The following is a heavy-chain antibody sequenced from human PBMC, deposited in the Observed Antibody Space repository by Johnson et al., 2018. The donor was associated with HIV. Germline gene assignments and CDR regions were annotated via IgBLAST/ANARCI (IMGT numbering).Heavy chain of an antibody. CDR3: AREVGNAGAFDI. D-gene: IGHD1-26*01. CDR1: GFTFSSYA. CDR2: ISYDGSNK. V-gene: IGHV3-30*14. Sequence: VQLVESGGGLVQPGGSLRLSCAASGFTFSSYAMHWVRQAPGKGLEWVAVISYDGSNKYYADSVKGRFTISRDNSKNTLYLQMNSLRAEDTAVYYCAREVGNAGAFDIWGQGTMVTVSS. J-gene: IGHJ3*02.